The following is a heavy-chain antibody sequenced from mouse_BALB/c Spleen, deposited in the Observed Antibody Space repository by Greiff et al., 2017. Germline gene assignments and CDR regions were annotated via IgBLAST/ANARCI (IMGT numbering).Heavy chain of an antibody. CDR1: GYTFTDYE. Sequence: VQGVESGAELVRPGASVTLSCKASGYTFTDYEMHWVKQTPVHGLEWIGAIDPETGGTAYNQKFKGKATLTADKSSSTAYMELRSLTSEDSAVYYCQLTGPYYAMDYWGQGTSVTVSS. CDR3: QLTGPYYAMDY. J-gene: IGHJ4*01. CDR2: IDPETGGT. V-gene: IGHV1-15*01. D-gene: IGHD4-1*01.